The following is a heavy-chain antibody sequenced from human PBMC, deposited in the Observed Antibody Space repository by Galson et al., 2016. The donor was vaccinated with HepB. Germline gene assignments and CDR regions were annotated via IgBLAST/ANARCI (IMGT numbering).Heavy chain of an antibody. CDR3: TRGTLGTTASMAFDY. J-gene: IGHJ4*02. V-gene: IGHV4-4*02. CDR1: GGSISDNSW. Sequence: SETLSLTCAVSGGSISDNSWWTWVRQSPGKELEWIGEIYQTGTAHYNPSFTSRATISVDKSKNQISLRLNSVTAADTAVYYCTRGTLGTTASMAFDYWGQGTLVSVSS. D-gene: IGHD1-26*01. CDR2: IYQTGTA.